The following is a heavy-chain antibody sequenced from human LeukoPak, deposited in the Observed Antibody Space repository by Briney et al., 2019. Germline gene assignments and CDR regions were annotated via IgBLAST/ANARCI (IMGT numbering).Heavy chain of an antibody. J-gene: IGHJ6*02. D-gene: IGHD3-16*01. V-gene: IGHV3-23*01. CDR1: GFTFSSYA. Sequence: GGSLRLSCAASGFTFSSYAMNWVRQAPGKGLEWVSGISGSGGYTYYADSVKGRFTISRDNAKNSLYLQMSNLRAGDTAVYFCARGGGLDVWGQGATVTVSS. CDR2: ISGSGGYT. CDR3: ARGGGLDV.